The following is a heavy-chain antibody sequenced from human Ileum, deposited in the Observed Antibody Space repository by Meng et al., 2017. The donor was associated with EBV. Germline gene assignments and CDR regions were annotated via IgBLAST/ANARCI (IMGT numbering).Heavy chain of an antibody. V-gene: IGHV4-4*02. CDR3: ARESYSDSSGYYSLDY. D-gene: IGHD3-22*01. J-gene: IGHJ4*02. Sequence: VERQGSGPGLGKPSGTLSLTCAVSGCSISSSNWWSWVRQAPGKGLEWIGEIHHTESTNYNPSLKSRVTISVDKSKNQFSLKLSSVTAADTAVYYCARESYSDSSGYYSLDYWGQGSLVTVSS. CDR2: IHHTEST. CDR1: GCSISSSNW.